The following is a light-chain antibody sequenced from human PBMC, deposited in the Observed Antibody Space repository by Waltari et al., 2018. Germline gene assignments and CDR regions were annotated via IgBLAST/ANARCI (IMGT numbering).Light chain of an antibody. CDR2: GAS. Sequence: EIVLTQSPGPLSLSPGESATLSCRASQSIGRYFVWYQQKPGQSPRLLIYGASSRAAGIPDRFSGSGSGTDFSLTISRLEPEDFAVYYCQNHERLPAVFGQGTKVEIK. V-gene: IGKV3-20*01. CDR3: QNHERLPAV. CDR1: QSIGRY. J-gene: IGKJ1*01.